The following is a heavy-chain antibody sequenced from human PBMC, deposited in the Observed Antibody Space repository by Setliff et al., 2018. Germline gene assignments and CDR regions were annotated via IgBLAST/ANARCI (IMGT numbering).Heavy chain of an antibody. CDR2: IFPGNSAT. D-gene: IGHD3-10*01. V-gene: IGHV5-51*01. CDR1: GYTFTDYW. J-gene: IGHJ6*03. Sequence: CKTSGYTFTDYWIGWVRQMPGKGLEWMGIIFPGNSATKYSPSFQGQVTMSADKSISTAYLQWSSLKASDTAIYYCARVGDYMGFYYNYYMDVWGKGATVTVSS. CDR3: ARVGDYMGFYYNYYMDV.